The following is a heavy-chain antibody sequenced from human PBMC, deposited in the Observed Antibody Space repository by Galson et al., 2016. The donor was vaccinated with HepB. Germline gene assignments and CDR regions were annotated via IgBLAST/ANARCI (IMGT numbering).Heavy chain of an antibody. CDR1: GDSISSGSYY. CDR3: ARLSPGSGKDHYGMDG. V-gene: IGHV4-61*02. J-gene: IGHJ6*04. Sequence: TLSLTCTVSGDSISSGSYYWSWIRQPAGKGLEWVGRIYASGGTYYNPSLKSRVTISVDTSKNQFSLKLRSVTAADSAVYYCARLSPGSGKDHYGMDGWGKGTTVTVSS. D-gene: IGHD3-10*01. CDR2: IYASGGT.